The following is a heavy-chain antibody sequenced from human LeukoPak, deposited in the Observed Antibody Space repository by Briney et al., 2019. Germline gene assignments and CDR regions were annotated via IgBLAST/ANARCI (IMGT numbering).Heavy chain of an antibody. CDR2: IDPSDSYT. V-gene: IGHV5-10-1*01. CDR1: GYSFTSYW. CDR3: ASLLGGYYDNFNDY. Sequence: GESLKISCKGSGYSFTSYWISWVRQMPGKGLEWMGRIDPSDSYTNYSPSFQGHVTISADKSISTAYLQWSSLKASDTAMCYCASLLGGYYDNFNDYWGQGTLVTVSS. J-gene: IGHJ4*02. D-gene: IGHD3-22*01.